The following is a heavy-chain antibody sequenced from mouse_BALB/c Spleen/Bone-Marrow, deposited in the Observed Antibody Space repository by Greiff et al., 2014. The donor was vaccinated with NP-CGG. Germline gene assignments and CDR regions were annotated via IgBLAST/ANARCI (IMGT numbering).Heavy chain of an antibody. D-gene: IGHD2-1*01. CDR1: GYSITSGYS. J-gene: IGHJ1*01. CDR2: IHHSGST. Sequence: VQLKESGPDLVKPSQSLSLTCTVTGYSITSGYSWHWIRQFPGNNLEWMGYIHHSGSTNYNPSLRSRISITRDTSKNQFFLHLNSVTTEDTATYYCTSYGNYWYFDVWGAGTTVTVSS. CDR3: TSYGNYWYFDV. V-gene: IGHV3-1*02.